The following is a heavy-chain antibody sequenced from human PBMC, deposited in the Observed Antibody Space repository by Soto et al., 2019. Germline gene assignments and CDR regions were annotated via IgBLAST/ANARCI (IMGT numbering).Heavy chain of an antibody. CDR3: EKQPVELSLGGFDP. D-gene: IGHD1-1*01. Sequence: QVQLVQSGAEVKKPGASVTVSCKASGHTFANYYIHCVRQAPGQGFEWMGKINPSGGAATYAQGLQGRVNMTLDKSATTVVLEMRSLTPDDTAVYYCEKQPVELSLGGFDPWGQGTLITISS. J-gene: IGHJ5*02. CDR2: INPSGGAA. V-gene: IGHV1-46*01. CDR1: GHTFANYY.